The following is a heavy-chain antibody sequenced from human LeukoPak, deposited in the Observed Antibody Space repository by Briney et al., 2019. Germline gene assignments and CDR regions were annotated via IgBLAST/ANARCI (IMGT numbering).Heavy chain of an antibody. V-gene: IGHV4-39*01. D-gene: IGHD3-16*02. J-gene: IGHJ5*02. CDR1: GGSISSSSYY. Sequence: SETLSLTCTVSGGSISSSSYYWGWIRQPPGKGLEWIGSIYYSGSTYYNPSLKSRVTISVDTSKNQFSLKLSSVTAADTAVYYCARRGQRGYTYYDYVWGSYRHNWFDPWGQGTLVTVSS. CDR3: ARRGQRGYTYYDYVWGSYRHNWFDP. CDR2: IYYSGST.